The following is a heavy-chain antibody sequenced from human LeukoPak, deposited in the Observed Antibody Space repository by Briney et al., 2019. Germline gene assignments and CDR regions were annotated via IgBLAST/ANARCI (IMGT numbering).Heavy chain of an antibody. Sequence: GGSLRLSCAASGFTFTSYYMAWVRQAPGKGLEWASSISDSGAGTYYADSVKGRFTISRDNPRNTLYLQMSSLTVEDTAAYYCAKYIRKHFDYWGQGTLVTVSS. CDR2: ISDSGAGT. CDR1: GFTFTSYY. CDR3: AKYIRKHFDY. V-gene: IGHV3-23*01. J-gene: IGHJ4*02.